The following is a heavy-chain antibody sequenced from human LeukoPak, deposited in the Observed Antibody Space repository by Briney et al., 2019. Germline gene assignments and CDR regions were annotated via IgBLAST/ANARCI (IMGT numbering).Heavy chain of an antibody. V-gene: IGHV1-18*01. CDR2: ISGYDGNT. J-gene: IGHJ4*02. D-gene: IGHD3-10*01. Sequence: GASVKVSCKASGYTFTSYGISWVRQAPGQGLEWMGWISGYDGNTKYSQKFQGRVTITRDTSASTAYMELSSLRSEDTAVYYCARVHRFGELLAAADYWGQGTLVTVSS. CDR1: GYTFTSYG. CDR3: ARVHRFGELLAAADY.